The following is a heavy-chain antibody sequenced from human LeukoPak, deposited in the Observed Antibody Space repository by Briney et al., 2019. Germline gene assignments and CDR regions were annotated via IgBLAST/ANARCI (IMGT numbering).Heavy chain of an antibody. D-gene: IGHD6-19*01. J-gene: IGHJ5*02. CDR3: ARDRAVAGGDGWFDP. CDR2: INPNTGGT. CDR1: GYTFTAYY. Sequence: ASVKVSCKASGYTFTAYYFHWVRQAPGQGLEWMGWINPNTGGTEYAQNFQGRVTMTRDTSISTAYMELSRLRSDDTAVYCCARDRAVAGGDGWFDPWGQGTLVTVSS. V-gene: IGHV1-2*02.